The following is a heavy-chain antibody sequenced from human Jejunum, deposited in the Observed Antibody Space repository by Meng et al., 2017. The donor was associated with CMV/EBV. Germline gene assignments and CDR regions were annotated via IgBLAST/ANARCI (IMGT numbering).Heavy chain of an antibody. J-gene: IGHJ5*02. CDR2: VYWNDDK. V-gene: IGHV2-5*01. Sequence: LTNTGVGVGWIRQPPGKALEWLAFVYWNDDKRYSPSLKSRLTITTDTSKNQVVLTMTNMDPVDTATYYCAHSPPFSIFGVVNQPLFDPWGQGTLVTVSS. CDR3: AHSPPFSIFGVVNQPLFDP. CDR1: LTNTGVG. D-gene: IGHD3-3*01.